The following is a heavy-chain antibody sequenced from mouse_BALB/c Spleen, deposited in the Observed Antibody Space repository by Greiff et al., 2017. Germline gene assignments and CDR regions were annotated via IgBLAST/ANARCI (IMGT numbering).Heavy chain of an antibody. CDR1: GFSLTSYG. Sequence: QVHVKQSGPGLVQPSQSLSITCTVSGFSLTSYGVHWVRQSPGKGLEWLGVIWSGGSTDYNAAFISRLSISKDNSKSQVFFKMNSLQANDTAIYYCARVYYGNYGGAMDYWGQGTSVTVSS. D-gene: IGHD2-1*01. CDR3: ARVYYGNYGGAMDY. J-gene: IGHJ4*01. CDR2: IWSGGST. V-gene: IGHV2-2*02.